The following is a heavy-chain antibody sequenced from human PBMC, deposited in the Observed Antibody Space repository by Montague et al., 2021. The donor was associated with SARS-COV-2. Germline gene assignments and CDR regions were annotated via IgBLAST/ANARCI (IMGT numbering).Heavy chain of an antibody. Sequence: SETLSLTCAVSGGSISSSNWWSWVRQPPGKGLEWIGEIYHSGSTNYNPSLKSRVTISVDKSKNQFSLKLSSVTAADTAVYYCARHRCSSTSCYDYGMDVWGQGTTVTVSS. CDR3: ARHRCSSTSCYDYGMDV. D-gene: IGHD2-2*01. CDR1: GGSISSSNW. CDR2: IYHSGST. J-gene: IGHJ6*02. V-gene: IGHV4-4*02.